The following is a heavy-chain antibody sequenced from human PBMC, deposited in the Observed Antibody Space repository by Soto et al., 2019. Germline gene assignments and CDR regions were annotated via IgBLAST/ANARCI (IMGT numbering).Heavy chain of an antibody. CDR1: GFTFSSYA. J-gene: IGHJ4*02. CDR3: ASRTSGWYFDY. V-gene: IGHV3-23*01. Sequence: PGGSLRLSCAASGFTFSSYAMSWVLQAPWKGLEWVSAISGSGGSTYYADSVKGWFTISRDNSKNTLYLQMNSLRAEDTAVYYCASRTSGWYFDYWGQGTLVTVSS. D-gene: IGHD6-19*01. CDR2: ISGSGGST.